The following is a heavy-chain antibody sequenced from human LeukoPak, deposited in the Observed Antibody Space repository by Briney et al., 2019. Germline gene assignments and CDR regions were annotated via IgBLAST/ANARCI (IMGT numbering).Heavy chain of an antibody. Sequence: SETLSLTCTISGGSINYYYWSWIRQPPGKGLEWIGYIYYSGTTNYNPSLKSRVTISVDTSKNEFSLNLSSVTAADTALYYCARKGGTFDSWGQGILVTVSS. V-gene: IGHV4-59*08. D-gene: IGHD2-15*01. CDR2: IYYSGTT. CDR3: ARKGGTFDS. J-gene: IGHJ4*02. CDR1: GGSINYYY.